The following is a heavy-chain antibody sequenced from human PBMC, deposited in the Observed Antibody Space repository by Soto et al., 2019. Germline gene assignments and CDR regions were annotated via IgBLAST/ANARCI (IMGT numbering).Heavy chain of an antibody. CDR2: ISYDGGLQ. D-gene: IGHD5-18*01. Sequence: QAQLVESGGGVVQPGRSLRLSCAASGFTFSSYGMHWVRQAPGTGLGWVAVISYDGGLQYYADSVKGRFTISRDNSKNMVLLQMNSLRAEDTAVYYCVSDRGYGHASVPYSWGQGTLVSVSS. CDR3: VSDRGYGHASVPYS. J-gene: IGHJ4*02. CDR1: GFTFSSYG. V-gene: IGHV3-30*03.